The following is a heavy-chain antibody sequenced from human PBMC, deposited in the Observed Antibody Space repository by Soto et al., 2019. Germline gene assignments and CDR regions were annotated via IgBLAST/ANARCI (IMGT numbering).Heavy chain of an antibody. CDR3: ARVGGAVAGIYYYYGMDV. CDR2: IYYSGST. J-gene: IGHJ6*02. Sequence: PSETLSLTCTVSGGSISSYYWSWIRQPPGKGLEWIGYIYYSGSTNYNPSLKSRVTISVDTSKNQFSLKLSSATAADTAVYYCARVGGAVAGIYYYYGMDVWGQGTTVTVSS. CDR1: GGSISSYY. V-gene: IGHV4-59*01. D-gene: IGHD6-19*01.